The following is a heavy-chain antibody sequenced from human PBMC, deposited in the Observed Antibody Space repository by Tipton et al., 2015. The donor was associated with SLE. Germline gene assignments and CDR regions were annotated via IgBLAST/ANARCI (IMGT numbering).Heavy chain of an antibody. CDR1: VGSLGAYS. D-gene: IGHD1-26*01. CDR2: VNDSVST. J-gene: IGHJ3*01. V-gene: IGHV4-34*01. Sequence: LRLSCAVFVGSLGAYSWSWIRYPPGKGLEWIGGVNDSVSTDYNPSLKSRVTISIDTSKNQFFLKVTSVTAADTAVYYCARQELEAGAALDLWGQGTMVSVSS. CDR3: ARQELEAGAALDL.